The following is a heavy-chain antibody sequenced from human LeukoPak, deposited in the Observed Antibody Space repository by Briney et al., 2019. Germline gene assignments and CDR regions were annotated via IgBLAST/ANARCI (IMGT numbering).Heavy chain of an antibody. CDR3: ARCIGYCRIYGMDV. J-gene: IGHJ6*02. CDR1: GFTFSSHS. V-gene: IGHV3-48*01. CDR2: ISSSSSTI. D-gene: IGHD2-15*01. Sequence: GGSLRLSCAASGFTFSSHSMNWVRQAPGKGLEWVSYISSSSSTIYYADSVKGRFTISRDNSKNTLYLQMNSLRAEDTAVYYCARCIGYCRIYGMDVWGQGTTVTVSS.